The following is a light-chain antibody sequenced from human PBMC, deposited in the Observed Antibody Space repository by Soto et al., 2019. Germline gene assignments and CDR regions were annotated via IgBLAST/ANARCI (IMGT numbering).Light chain of an antibody. CDR3: QQHINWPLT. CDR2: EAS. CDR1: QTVSSS. V-gene: IGKV3-11*01. Sequence: EIALTQSPATLSLSPGERATLSCRARQTVSSSLAWYQQKPGQAPRLLIYEASNRATGIPARFSGSGSGADFTLTISSLEPEDFALYYCQQHINWPLTFGGGTKVEIK. J-gene: IGKJ4*01.